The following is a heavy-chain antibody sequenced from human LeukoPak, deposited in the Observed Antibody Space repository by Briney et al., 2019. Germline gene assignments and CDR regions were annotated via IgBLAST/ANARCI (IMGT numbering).Heavy chain of an antibody. CDR2: IYYNGNT. V-gene: IGHV4-38-2*02. Sequence: SETLSLTCTVSGYSITSGYYWGWIRQPPGKGLEWIGSIYYNGNTYYNPSLKSRVTISVDTSKNQFSLKLSSVTAADTAVYYCARLLYYFDYWGQGTLVTVSS. CDR1: GYSITSGYY. CDR3: ARLLYYFDY. J-gene: IGHJ4*02.